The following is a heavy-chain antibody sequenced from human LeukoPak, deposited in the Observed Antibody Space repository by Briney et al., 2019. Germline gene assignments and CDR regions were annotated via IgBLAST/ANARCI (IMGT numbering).Heavy chain of an antibody. CDR2: IYYSGST. Sequence: PSETLSLTCTVSGGSISSSSYYWGWIRQPPGKGLEWIGSIYYSGSTYYNPSLKSRVTISVDTSKNQFSLKLSSVTAADTAVYYCARVYMEWLLYPYMDVWGKGTTVTVSS. J-gene: IGHJ6*03. CDR1: GGSISSSSYY. CDR3: ARVYMEWLLYPYMDV. V-gene: IGHV4-39*07. D-gene: IGHD3-3*01.